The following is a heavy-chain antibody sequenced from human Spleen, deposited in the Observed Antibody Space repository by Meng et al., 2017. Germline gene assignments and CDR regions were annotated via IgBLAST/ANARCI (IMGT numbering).Heavy chain of an antibody. CDR1: GYTFTDHY. CDR3: ARDYSGSGSVPEYFQY. D-gene: IGHD3-10*01. J-gene: IGHJ1*01. CDR2: INPETGGA. V-gene: IGHV1-2*02. Sequence: ASVKVSCKSSGYTFTDHYIHWVRQAPGQGLEWMGWINPETGGARYAQKFQGRVTMTRDTPINTAYMELRSLRSDDTAVYYCARDYSGSGSVPEYFQYWGQGTLVTVSS.